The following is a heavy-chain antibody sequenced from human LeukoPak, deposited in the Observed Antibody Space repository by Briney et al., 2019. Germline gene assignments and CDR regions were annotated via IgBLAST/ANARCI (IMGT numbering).Heavy chain of an antibody. J-gene: IGHJ4*02. CDR3: TRDGSSSSFDY. CDR2: TYYRSKWYN. D-gene: IGHD6-6*01. Sequence: SQTLSRTWASSGDXVSSXSAAWNWXRQSPXXGLEWLGRTYYRSKWYNDYAVSVKSRITINPDTSKNQFSLQLNSVTPEDTAVYYCTRDGSSSSFDYWGQGTLVTVSS. V-gene: IGHV6-1*01. CDR1: GDXVSSXSAA.